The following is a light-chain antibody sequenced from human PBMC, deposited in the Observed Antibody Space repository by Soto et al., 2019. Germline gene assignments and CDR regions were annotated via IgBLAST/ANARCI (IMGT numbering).Light chain of an antibody. J-gene: IGLJ2*01. CDR3: SSYTSSSTLVV. V-gene: IGLV2-14*01. Sequence: QSALTQPASVSGSPGQSITISCTGTSSDVGGYNYVSWYQQHPGKAPKLMIYDVSNRPSGVSNRFSGSKSSNTASLTISGLQPEDEADYYCSSYTSSSTLVVFGGGTKLTVL. CDR1: SSDVGGYNY. CDR2: DVS.